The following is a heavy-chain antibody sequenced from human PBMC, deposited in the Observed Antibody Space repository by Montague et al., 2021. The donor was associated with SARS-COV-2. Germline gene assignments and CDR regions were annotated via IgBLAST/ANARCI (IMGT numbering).Heavy chain of an antibody. Sequence: SETLSLTCTVSGGSISSNLFYWGWIRQLPGKGLEWIGSISYSGSTYYNPSLKSRVTLSVDTSKNQFSLKLISLTAADTAMYYCARHVDPCGGNCRNWYSDLWGRATLVTVSS. CDR2: ISYSGST. CDR1: GGSISSNLFY. J-gene: IGHJ2*01. D-gene: IGHD4-23*01. V-gene: IGHV4-39*01. CDR3: ARHVDPCGGNCRNWYSDL.